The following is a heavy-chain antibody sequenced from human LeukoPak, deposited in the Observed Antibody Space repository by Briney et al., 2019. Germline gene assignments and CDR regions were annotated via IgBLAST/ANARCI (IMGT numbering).Heavy chain of an antibody. CDR1: GGSISSYY. CDR3: ARDQSVRGADYGMDV. CDR2: IYYSGST. V-gene: IGHV4-59*01. D-gene: IGHD3-10*01. J-gene: IGHJ6*04. Sequence: SETLSLTCTVSGGSISSYYWSWIRQPPGKGLEWLGYIYYSGSTNYNPSLKSRVTISVDTSKNQFSLKLSSVTAADTAVYYCARDQSVRGADYGMDVWGKGTTVTVSS.